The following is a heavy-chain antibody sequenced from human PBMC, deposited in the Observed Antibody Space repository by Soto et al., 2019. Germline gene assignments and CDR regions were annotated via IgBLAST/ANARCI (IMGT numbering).Heavy chain of an antibody. Sequence: QVQLVQSGAEVKKPGSSVKVSCKASGGTFSSYAISWVRQAPGQGLEWMGGIIPIFGTANYAQKFQGRVTITADESTSTAYMELSSMRLEETAVYYCAGIPPAAGTSIRGFYYGMDIWGQGTTVTVSS. V-gene: IGHV1-69*12. J-gene: IGHJ6*02. D-gene: IGHD3-10*01. CDR3: AGIPPAAGTSIRGFYYGMDI. CDR2: IIPIFGTA. CDR1: GGTFSSYA.